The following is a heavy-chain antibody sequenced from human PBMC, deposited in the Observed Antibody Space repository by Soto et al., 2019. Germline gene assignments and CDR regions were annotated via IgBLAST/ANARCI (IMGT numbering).Heavy chain of an antibody. CDR1: GGSISSYY. Sequence: KPSETLSLTCTVSGGSISSYYLSWVRQPPGKGLEWIGYIYYTGSTNYNAALESGVTISLDTSKNQFSLKLRLDSVADTAMDYCSRINYDIFAGPYYSGMDVWGQGTTVTVSS. D-gene: IGHD3-9*01. CDR3: SRINYDIFAGPYYSGMDV. CDR2: IYYTGST. V-gene: IGHV4-59*01. J-gene: IGHJ6*02.